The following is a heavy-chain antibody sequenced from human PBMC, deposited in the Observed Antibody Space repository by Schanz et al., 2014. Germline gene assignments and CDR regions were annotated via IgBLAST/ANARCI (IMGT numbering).Heavy chain of an antibody. Sequence: QVQLVQSGAEVKKPGASVKVSCKASGYTFTTYYIHWVRQAPGQGLEWMGIINPSGGTTKYAQRFQGRVTVFFSXXXXPVSMELSPLXXXXXXXYYCASDTMGGNFVLDVWGQGTTVTVSS. CDR1: GYTFTTYY. CDR2: INPSGGTT. D-gene: IGHD3-22*01. V-gene: IGHV1-46*01. CDR3: ASDTMGGNFVLDV. J-gene: IGHJ6*02.